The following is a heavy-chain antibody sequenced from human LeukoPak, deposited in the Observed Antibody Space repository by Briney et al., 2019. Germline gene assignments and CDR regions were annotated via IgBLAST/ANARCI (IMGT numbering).Heavy chain of an antibody. Sequence: ASVKVSCEASGYTFTGYYMHWVRQAPGQGLEWMGWINPNSGGTNYAQKFQGRVTMTRDTSISTAYMELSRLRSDDTAVYYCARNSFDSGGYYPRVLDYWGQGTLVTVSS. CDR2: INPNSGGT. J-gene: IGHJ4*02. CDR3: ARNSFDSGGYYPRVLDY. D-gene: IGHD3-22*01. V-gene: IGHV1-2*02. CDR1: GYTFTGYY.